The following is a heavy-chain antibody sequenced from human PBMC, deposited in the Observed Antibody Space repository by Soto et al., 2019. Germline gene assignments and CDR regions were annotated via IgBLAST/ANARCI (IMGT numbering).Heavy chain of an antibody. J-gene: IGHJ6*02. Sequence: QVPLVQSGAEVKKPGASVKVSCKASGNTFTKYDVNWVRQATGRGLEWMGWTNPNSGKAGYAQRFQGRVTMTWNSSISTAHMELSSLRSEDTAVYYCASADVVTGYYSEGYYYYYYGMDVWGQGTSVTVSS. D-gene: IGHD3-9*01. CDR3: ASADVVTGYYSEGYYYYYYGMDV. V-gene: IGHV1-8*01. CDR1: GNTFTKYD. CDR2: TNPNSGKA.